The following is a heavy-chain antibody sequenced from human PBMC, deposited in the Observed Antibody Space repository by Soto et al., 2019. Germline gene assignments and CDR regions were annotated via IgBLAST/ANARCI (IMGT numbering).Heavy chain of an antibody. Sequence: PGGSLRLSCAASGFTFSSYGMHWVRQAPGKGLEWVAVISYDGSNKYYADSVKGRFTISRDNSKNTLYLQMNSLRAEDTAVYYCAKDHTAAGVYYYYGMDVWGQGTTVTVSS. D-gene: IGHD6-13*01. CDR2: ISYDGSNK. CDR3: AKDHTAAGVYYYYGMDV. CDR1: GFTFSSYG. V-gene: IGHV3-30*18. J-gene: IGHJ6*02.